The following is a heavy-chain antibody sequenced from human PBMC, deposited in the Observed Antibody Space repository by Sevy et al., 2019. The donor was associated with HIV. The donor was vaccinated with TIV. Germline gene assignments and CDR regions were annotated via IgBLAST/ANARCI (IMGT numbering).Heavy chain of an antibody. D-gene: IGHD5-18*01. CDR1: GFTFSNFA. CDR3: AKGYSYGPRNYCDY. Sequence: GGSLRLSCAASGFTFSNFAMRWVRQAPGKGLEWVSTIRGGGDSTYYADSVKGRFTISRDSSNNTLYLQMDSLRAEDTAVYYCAKGYSYGPRNYCDYWGQGTLVTVSS. CDR2: IRGGGDST. J-gene: IGHJ4*02. V-gene: IGHV3-23*01.